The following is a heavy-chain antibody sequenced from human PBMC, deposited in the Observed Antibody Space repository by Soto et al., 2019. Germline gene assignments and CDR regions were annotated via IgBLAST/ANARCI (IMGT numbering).Heavy chain of an antibody. V-gene: IGHV3-30*18. CDR2: ISYDGSNK. J-gene: IGHJ6*02. Sequence: GSLRLSCAASGFTFSSYGMHWVRQAPGKGLEWVAVISYDGSNKYYADSVKGRFTISRDNSKNTLYLQMNSLRAEDTAVYYCAKDSTPTVTTFWYYYYGMDVWGQGTTVTVSS. D-gene: IGHD4-17*01. CDR3: AKDSTPTVTTFWYYYYGMDV. CDR1: GFTFSSYG.